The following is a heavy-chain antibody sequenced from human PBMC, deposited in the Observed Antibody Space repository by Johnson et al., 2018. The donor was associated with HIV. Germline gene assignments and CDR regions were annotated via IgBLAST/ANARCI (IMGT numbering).Heavy chain of an antibody. J-gene: IGHJ3*02. D-gene: IGHD6-13*01. CDR3: AKDWARIAAAQFDI. CDR1: GFTFSSYG. Sequence: QVQLVESGGGVVQPGRSLRLSCAASGFTFSSYGMHWVRQAPGKGLEWVAVIWYDGSNKYYAESVKGRFTISRDNSKNTLYLQMNSLRAEDTAVYYCAKDWARIAAAQFDIWGQGTMVTVSS. CDR2: IWYDGSNK. V-gene: IGHV3-33*06.